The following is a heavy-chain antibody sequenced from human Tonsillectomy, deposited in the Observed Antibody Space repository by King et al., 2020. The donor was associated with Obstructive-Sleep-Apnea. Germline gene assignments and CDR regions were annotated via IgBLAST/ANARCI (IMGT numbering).Heavy chain of an antibody. J-gene: IGHJ4*02. D-gene: IGHD6-13*01. V-gene: IGHV3-7*03. CDR2: IKEDGSEK. CDR1: GFTFSNYW. CDR3: AGDYGSSNWCDY. Sequence: VQLVESGGGLVQPGGSLRLSCAASGFTFSNYWMTWVRQAPGKGLEWVANIKEDGSEKYYMDSVKGRFTISRDNAENSLFLQMNSLRAEDTAVYYCAGDYGSSNWCDYWGQGTLVTVSS.